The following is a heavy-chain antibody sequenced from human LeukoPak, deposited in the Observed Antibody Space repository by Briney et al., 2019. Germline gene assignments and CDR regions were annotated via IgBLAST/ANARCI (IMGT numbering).Heavy chain of an antibody. D-gene: IGHD1-26*01. J-gene: IGHJ4*02. Sequence: GGSLRLSCTASGFTFRNYWMHWVRQAPGKGLVWVSRINSDASTTSYADSVKGRFTISRDNAKNTLYLQMNSLRVEDTAVYYCARGRGIAAGTNPNDYWGQGTLVSVSS. V-gene: IGHV3-74*01. CDR1: GFTFRNYW. CDR3: ARGRGIAAGTNPNDY. CDR2: INSDASTT.